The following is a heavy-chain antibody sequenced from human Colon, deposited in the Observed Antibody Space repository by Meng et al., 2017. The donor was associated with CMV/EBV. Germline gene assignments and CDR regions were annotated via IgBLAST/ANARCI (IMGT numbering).Heavy chain of an antibody. D-gene: IGHD3-3*01. V-gene: IGHV3-74*01. CDR2: INTDGSMW. J-gene: IGHJ6*02. CDR1: GFTFSSYS. Sequence: GESLKISCSTSGFTFSSYSLNWVRQAPGKGLVWVSRINTDGSMWSYAGSVKGRFTVSRDNAKNTLYLQINNVRAEDTAVYFCVRDQHLESCDISNCQHYYYYGMDVWGQGTTVTVSS. CDR3: VRDQHLESCDISNCQHYYYYGMDV.